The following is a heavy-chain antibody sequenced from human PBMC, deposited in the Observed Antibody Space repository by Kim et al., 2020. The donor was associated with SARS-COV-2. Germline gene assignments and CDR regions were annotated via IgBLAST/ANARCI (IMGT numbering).Heavy chain of an antibody. V-gene: IGHV3-7*01. CDR1: GFILSSYW. J-gene: IGHJ6*01. Sequence: GGSLRLSCAASGFILSSYWMTWVRQAPGKGLEWVANIKQDGSDKYYVDSVKGRFTISRDNAKNSLYLLMNSLRAEDTAVYYCARGRHYYGSGSHDYYYYG. D-gene: IGHD3-10*01. CDR3: ARGRHYYGSGSHDYYYYG. CDR2: IKQDGSDK.